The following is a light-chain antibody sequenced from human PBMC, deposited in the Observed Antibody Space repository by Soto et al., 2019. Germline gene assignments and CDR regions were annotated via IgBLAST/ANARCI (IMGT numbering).Light chain of an antibody. Sequence: DIQMTQSPSTLSESVGDRVTITCRASQSISSWLAWYQQKPGKAPKLLIYDASSLESGVPSRFSGSGSGTEFTLTISSLQPDDFETYYCQQYNSYSWTFGQGTKVEIK. CDR3: QQYNSYSWT. CDR1: QSISSW. CDR2: DAS. V-gene: IGKV1-5*01. J-gene: IGKJ1*01.